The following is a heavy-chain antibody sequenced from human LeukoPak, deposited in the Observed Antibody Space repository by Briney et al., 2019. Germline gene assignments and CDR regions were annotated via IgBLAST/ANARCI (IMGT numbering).Heavy chain of an antibody. J-gene: IGHJ4*02. V-gene: IGHV1-2*02. CDR1: GYTFTGYY. Sequence: ASVKVSCKASGYTFTGYYMHWVRQAPRQGLEWMGWINPNSGGTNYAQKFQGRVTMTRDTSISTAYMELSRLRSDDTAVYYCARDPTPYYDFWSGYSGHFDYWGQGTLVTVSS. D-gene: IGHD3-3*01. CDR2: INPNSGGT. CDR3: ARDPTPYYDFWSGYSGHFDY.